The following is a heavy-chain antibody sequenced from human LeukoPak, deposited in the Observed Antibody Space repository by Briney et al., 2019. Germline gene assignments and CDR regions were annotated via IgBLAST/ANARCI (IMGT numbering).Heavy chain of an antibody. CDR3: ARENGYYDSSGYYSLDANYFDY. CDR2: INHSGST. J-gene: IGHJ4*02. V-gene: IGHV4-34*01. Sequence: SETLSLTCAVYGGSFSGYYWSWIRQPPGKGLEWIGEINHSGSTNYNPSLKSRVTISVDTSKNQFSLKLSSVTAADTAVYYCARENGYYDSSGYYSLDANYFDYWGQGTLVTVSS. D-gene: IGHD3-22*01. CDR1: GGSFSGYY.